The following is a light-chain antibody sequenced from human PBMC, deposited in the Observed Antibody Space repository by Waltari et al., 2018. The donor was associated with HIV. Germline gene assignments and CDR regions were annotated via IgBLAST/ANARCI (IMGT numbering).Light chain of an antibody. J-gene: IGLJ2*01. Sequence: QSALTPPRSVSGSPGQSVTISCTGTHSDVGGYNHVSWYQQHPGKAPKLMIYDVGKRPSGVPDRFSGSKSGNTASLTISGLQSEDEADYYCCSYAGSYTLVFGGGTKLTVL. V-gene: IGLV2-11*01. CDR3: CSYAGSYTLV. CDR2: DVG. CDR1: HSDVGGYNH.